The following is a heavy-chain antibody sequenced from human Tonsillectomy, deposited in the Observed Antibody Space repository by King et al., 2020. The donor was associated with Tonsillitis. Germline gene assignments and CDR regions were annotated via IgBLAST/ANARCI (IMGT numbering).Heavy chain of an antibody. V-gene: IGHV4-39*07. CDR2: IYYSGST. J-gene: IGHJ6*02. CDR1: GGSISSSGYY. Sequence: QLQESGPGLVKPSETLSLTCTVSGGSISSSGYYWGWIRQPPGKGLEWIGSIYYSGSTYYNPSLKSRVTISVDTSKNQFSLKLSSVTAADTAVYYCAGLSGAGGYWGHYYYYGMEVWGQGTTVTVSS. D-gene: IGHD3-10*01. CDR3: AGLSGAGGYWGHYYYYGMEV.